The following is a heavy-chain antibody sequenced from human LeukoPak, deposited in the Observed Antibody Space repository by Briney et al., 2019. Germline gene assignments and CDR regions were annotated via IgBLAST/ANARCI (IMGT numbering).Heavy chain of an antibody. V-gene: IGHV1-18*01. CDR3: ARDKRSYSSGWAFDC. Sequence: ASVKVSCKASGYTFTSYGISWVRQAPGQGLEWVGWISAYNGNTNYAQKLQGRVTMTTDTSTSTAYMELRSLRSDDTAVYYCARDKRSYSSGWAFDCWGQGTLVTVSS. D-gene: IGHD6-19*01. CDR2: ISAYNGNT. CDR1: GYTFTSYG. J-gene: IGHJ4*02.